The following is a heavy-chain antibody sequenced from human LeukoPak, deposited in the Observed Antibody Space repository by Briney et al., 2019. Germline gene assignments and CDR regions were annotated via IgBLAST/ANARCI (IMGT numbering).Heavy chain of an antibody. J-gene: IGHJ4*02. Sequence: SETLSLTCTVSGGSISSSSYYWGWIRQPPGKGLEWIGSIYYSGSTYYNPSLKSRVTISVDTSKNQFSLKLSSVTAADTAVYYCARHPLQVLVPAAPFDYWGQGTLVTVSS. D-gene: IGHD2-2*01. CDR3: ARHPLQVLVPAAPFDY. CDR2: IYYSGST. CDR1: GGSISSSSYY. V-gene: IGHV4-39*01.